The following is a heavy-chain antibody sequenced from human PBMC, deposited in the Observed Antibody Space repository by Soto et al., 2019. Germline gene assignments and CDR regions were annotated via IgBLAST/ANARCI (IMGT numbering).Heavy chain of an antibody. CDR2: MNPNSGNT. CDR3: ARGQRPGIVGGWLQLSY. V-gene: IGHV1-8*01. Sequence: QVQLVQSGAEVKKPGASVKVSCKASGYTFTSYDINWVRQATGQGLEWMGWMNPNSGNTGYAQKFQGRVTMTRNTSISTAYMELSSLRSEDTAVYYCARGQRPGIVGGWLQLSYWGQGTLVTVSS. D-gene: IGHD5-12*01. J-gene: IGHJ4*02. CDR1: GYTFTSYD.